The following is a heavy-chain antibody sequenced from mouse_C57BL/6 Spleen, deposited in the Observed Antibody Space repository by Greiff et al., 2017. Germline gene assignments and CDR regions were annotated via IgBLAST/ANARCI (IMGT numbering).Heavy chain of an antibody. V-gene: IGHV5-6*02. Sequence: DVMLVESGGDLVKPRGSLKLSCAASGFTFSSYGMSWVRQTPDKRLEWVATISSGGSYTYYPDSVKGRFTISRDNAKNTLYLQMSSLKSEDTAMYYCARQGTGTDWFAYWGQGTLVTVSA. J-gene: IGHJ3*01. CDR1: GFTFSSYG. D-gene: IGHD4-1*01. CDR3: ARQGTGTDWFAY. CDR2: ISSGGSYT.